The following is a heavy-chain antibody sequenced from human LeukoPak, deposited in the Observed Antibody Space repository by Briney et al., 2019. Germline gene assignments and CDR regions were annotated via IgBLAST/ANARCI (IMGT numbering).Heavy chain of an antibody. J-gene: IGHJ3*02. V-gene: IGHV1-2*06. D-gene: IGHD1-26*01. CDR2: INPNSGGT. Sequence: ASVKVSCKASGYTFTGYYMHWVRQAPGQGLEWMGRINPNSGGTNYAQKFQGRVTMTRDTSISTAYMELSRLRSDDTAVYYCARVPVVGATRPLWDDAFDIWGQGTMVTVSS. CDR1: GYTFTGYY. CDR3: ARVPVVGATRPLWDDAFDI.